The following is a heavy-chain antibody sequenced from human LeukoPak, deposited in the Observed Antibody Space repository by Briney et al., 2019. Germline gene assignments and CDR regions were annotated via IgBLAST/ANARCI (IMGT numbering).Heavy chain of an antibody. CDR2: ISAYNGNT. D-gene: IGHD2-2*01. CDR3: ARDDIVVVPAAGYYYYGMDV. V-gene: IGHV1-18*01. J-gene: IGHJ6*02. CDR1: GYTFTSYG. Sequence: GASVKVSCKASGYTFTSYGISWVRQAPGQGLEWMGWISAYNGNTNYAQKLQGRVTMTTDTSTSTAYMELRSLRSDDTAVYYCARDDIVVVPAAGYYYYGMDVWGQGTTVTVSS.